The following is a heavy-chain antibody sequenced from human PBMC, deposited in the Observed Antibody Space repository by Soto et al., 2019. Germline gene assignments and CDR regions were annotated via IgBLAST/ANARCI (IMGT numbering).Heavy chain of an antibody. D-gene: IGHD2-2*01. CDR1: GGSISSYY. CDR3: AREAHDCSSTSCYVDY. CDR2: IYYSGST. V-gene: IGHV4-59*01. J-gene: IGHJ4*02. Sequence: SETLSLTCTVSGGSISSYYWSWIRQPPGKGLEWIGYIYYSGSTNYNPSLKSRVTISVDTSKNQISLKLSSVTAADTAVFYCAREAHDCSSTSCYVDYWGQGTLVTVSS.